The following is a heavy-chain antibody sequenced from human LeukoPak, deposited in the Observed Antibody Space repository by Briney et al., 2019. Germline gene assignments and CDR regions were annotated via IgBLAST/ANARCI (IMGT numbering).Heavy chain of an antibody. CDR3: ARRRGSGITMVRGVLRAPYYFDY. CDR1: GVSFSGYY. CDR2: INHSGST. V-gene: IGHV4-34*01. Sequence: SETLSLTCAVYGVSFSGYYWSWIRQPPGKGLEWIGEINHSGSTNYNPSLKSRVTISVDTSKNQFSLKLSSVTAADTAVYYCARRRGSGITMVRGVLRAPYYFDYWGQGTLVTVSS. J-gene: IGHJ4*02. D-gene: IGHD3-10*01.